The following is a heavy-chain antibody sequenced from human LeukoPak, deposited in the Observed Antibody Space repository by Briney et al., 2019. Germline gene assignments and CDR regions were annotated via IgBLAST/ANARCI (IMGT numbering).Heavy chain of an antibody. D-gene: IGHD4-11*01. J-gene: IGHJ6*03. CDR1: GGSISSGDYY. CDR2: IYYSGST. CDR3: ARSRTTYDYSNYEGGIGYYYYYMDV. Sequence: SETLSLTCTVSGGSISSGDYYWSWIRQPPGKGLEWIGYIYYSGSTYYNPSLKSRVTISVDTSKNQFSLKLSSVTAADTAVYYCARSRTTYDYSNYEGGIGYYYYYMDVWGKGTTVTVSS. V-gene: IGHV4-30-4*08.